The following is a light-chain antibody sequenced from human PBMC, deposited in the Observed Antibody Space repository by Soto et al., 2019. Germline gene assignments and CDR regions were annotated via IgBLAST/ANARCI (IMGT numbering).Light chain of an antibody. Sequence: EIVLTQSPGPLSLSPGERATLSCRASQSVSSSYLAWYQQKPGQYPRLLIYGASSRATGIPDRFSGSGSGTEFTLTISSLEPEDFAVYYCQQYGSSPPYTFGQGTKLEIK. V-gene: IGKV3-20*01. CDR3: QQYGSSPPYT. CDR2: GAS. CDR1: QSVSSSY. J-gene: IGKJ2*01.